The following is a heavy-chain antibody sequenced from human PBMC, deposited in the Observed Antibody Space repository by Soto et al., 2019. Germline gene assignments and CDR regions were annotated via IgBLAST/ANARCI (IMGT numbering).Heavy chain of an antibody. V-gene: IGHV5-10-1*01. D-gene: IGHD2-8*01. CDR2: IDPRDSYS. Sequence: GESLKISCQASCYAFSAFWITWVRQMPGKGLEWMATIDPRDSYSNYSLSFQGHVTISADKSIGSAYLHWSTLEASDTAIYYCATLSTGFCTKTTCQHYFGMDVWGQGTTVTVSS. CDR3: ATLSTGFCTKTTCQHYFGMDV. J-gene: IGHJ6*02. CDR1: CYAFSAFW.